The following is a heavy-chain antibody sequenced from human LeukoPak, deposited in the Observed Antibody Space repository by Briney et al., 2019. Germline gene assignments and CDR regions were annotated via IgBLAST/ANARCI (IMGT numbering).Heavy chain of an antibody. D-gene: IGHD2-8*01. CDR1: GYTFTGYY. CDR2: INPNSGGT. Sequence: ASVKVSCKASGYTFTGYYMHWVRQAPGQGLEWMGRINPNSGGTNYAQKFQGRVTTTRDTSISTAYMELSRLRSDDTAVYYCARDLVLLNAFDIWGQGTMVTVSS. V-gene: IGHV1-2*06. CDR3: ARDLVLLNAFDI. J-gene: IGHJ3*02.